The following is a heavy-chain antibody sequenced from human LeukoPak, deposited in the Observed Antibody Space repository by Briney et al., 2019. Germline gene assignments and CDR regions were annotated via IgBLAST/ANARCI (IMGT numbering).Heavy chain of an antibody. CDR2: IVTAGDT. CDR3: AKDLSMIVVVITPDAFDI. CDR1: RFTFSTHD. J-gene: IGHJ3*02. D-gene: IGHD3-22*01. Sequence: PGGSLRLSCAACRFTFSTHDMHWVRQATGKGLEWVSVIVTAGDTYYPGSVKGQFTISRENAKNSLYLQMNSLRAEDTAVYYCAKDLSMIVVVITPDAFDIWGQGTMVTVSS. V-gene: IGHV3-13*03.